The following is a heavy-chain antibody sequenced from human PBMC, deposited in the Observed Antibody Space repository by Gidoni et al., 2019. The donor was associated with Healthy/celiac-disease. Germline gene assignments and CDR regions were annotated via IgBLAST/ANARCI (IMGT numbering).Heavy chain of an antibody. D-gene: IGHD3-3*01. CDR2: SEK. J-gene: IGHJ4*02. CDR3: ARRYYDFWSGYPPNFDY. Sequence: SEKYYVDSVKGRFTISRDNAKNSLYLQMNSLRAEDTAVYYCARRYYDFWSGYPPNFDYWGQGTLVTVSS. V-gene: IGHV3-7*01.